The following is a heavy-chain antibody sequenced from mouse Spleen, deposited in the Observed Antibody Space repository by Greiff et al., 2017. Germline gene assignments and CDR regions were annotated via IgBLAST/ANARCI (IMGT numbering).Heavy chain of an antibody. CDR3: ARRGYYGNYYAMDY. CDR1: GFTFSSYA. D-gene: IGHD2-1*01. Sequence: DVLLVESGGGLVKLGGSLKLSCAASGFTFSSYAMSWVRQTPEKRLEWVATISSGGGNTYYPDSVKGRFTISRDNAKNTLYLQMSSLKSEDTAMYYCARRGYYGNYYAMDYWGQGTSVTVSS. J-gene: IGHJ4*01. V-gene: IGHV5-9-3*01. CDR2: ISSGGGNT.